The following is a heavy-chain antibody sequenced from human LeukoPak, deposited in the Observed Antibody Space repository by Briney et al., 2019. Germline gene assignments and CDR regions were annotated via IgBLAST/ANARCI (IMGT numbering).Heavy chain of an antibody. J-gene: IGHJ5*02. Sequence: ASVKVSCKASGGTFSSYAISWVRQAPGQGLEWMGRIIPIFGTANYAQKFQGRVTITTEESTSTAYMELSSLRSEDTAVYYCARDGFTIFGVAYLPGWFDPWGQGTLVTVSS. CDR2: IIPIFGTA. CDR1: GGTFSSYA. D-gene: IGHD3-3*01. CDR3: ARDGFTIFGVAYLPGWFDP. V-gene: IGHV1-69*05.